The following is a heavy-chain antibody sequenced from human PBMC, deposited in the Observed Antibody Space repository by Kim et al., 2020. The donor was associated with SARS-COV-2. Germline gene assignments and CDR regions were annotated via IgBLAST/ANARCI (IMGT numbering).Heavy chain of an antibody. CDR1: GFTFSTYF. Sequence: GGSLRLSCAASGFTFSTYFMTWVSQAPGKGLEWVAGISGSDDRTFYADSVKGRLTISRDNSKNTVYLQMSSLRAEDTTLYYCTKPASGWSVLHSWGQGVLVTVSS. D-gene: IGHD6-19*01. CDR3: TKPASGWSVLHS. CDR2: ISGSDDRT. J-gene: IGHJ4*02. V-gene: IGHV3-23*01.